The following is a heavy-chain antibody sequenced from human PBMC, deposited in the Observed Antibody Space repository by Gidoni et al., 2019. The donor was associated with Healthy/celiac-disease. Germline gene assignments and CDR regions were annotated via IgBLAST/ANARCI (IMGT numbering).Heavy chain of an antibody. V-gene: IGHV3-23*01. Sequence: EVQLLESGGGLVQPGGSLRLSCAASGFTFSSYAMSWVRQAPGKGLEWVSAISGSGGSTYYADSVKGRFTISRDNSKNTLYLQMNSLRAEDTAVYYCAKDLRYSSSWYGGNWFDPWGQGTLVTVSS. D-gene: IGHD6-13*01. J-gene: IGHJ5*02. CDR1: GFTFSSYA. CDR2: ISGSGGST. CDR3: AKDLRYSSSWYGGNWFDP.